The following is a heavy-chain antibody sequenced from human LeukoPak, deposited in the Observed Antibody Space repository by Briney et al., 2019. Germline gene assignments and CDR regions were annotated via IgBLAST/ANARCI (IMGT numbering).Heavy chain of an antibody. V-gene: IGHV5-10-1*01. CDR1: GYSFTSYW. J-gene: IGHJ4*02. CDR2: IDPSDSYT. CDR3: ARHIIDYYDSTNFGDY. Sequence: GESLKISCKGSGYSFTSYWINWVRQMPGKGLEWMRMIDPSDSYTNYSPSFQGHVTISADKSISTAYLQWSSLKASDTAMYYCARHIIDYYDSTNFGDYWGQGTLVTVSS. D-gene: IGHD3-22*01.